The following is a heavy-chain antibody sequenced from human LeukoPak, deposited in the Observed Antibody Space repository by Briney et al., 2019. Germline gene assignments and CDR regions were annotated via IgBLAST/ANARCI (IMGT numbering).Heavy chain of an antibody. CDR1: GFPFSSYE. CDR2: INSSGSAI. J-gene: IGHJ4*02. D-gene: IGHD3-10*01. CDR3: ARDFRLTMVRGVASFDY. Sequence: GGSLRLSCAASGFPFSSYEMNWVRQAPGKGLEWVSYINSSGSAIYYADSVKGRFTISRDNAKNSLYLQMNSLRAEDTAVYYCARDFRLTMVRGVASFDYWGQGTLVTVSS. V-gene: IGHV3-48*03.